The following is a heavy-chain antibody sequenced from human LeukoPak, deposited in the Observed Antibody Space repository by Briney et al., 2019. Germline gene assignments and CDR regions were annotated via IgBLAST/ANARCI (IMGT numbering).Heavy chain of an antibody. Sequence: SQTLSLTCTVSGGSISGDTYYWSWIRQHPGKGLEWIGYIYYSGSTDYNPSLQSRVTMSVDTSKNQFSLKLSSVTAADTAVYYCARDLSVGDGGAFDIWGQGTMVSVSS. D-gene: IGHD3-16*01. V-gene: IGHV4-31*03. CDR1: GGSISGDTYY. CDR3: ARDLSVGDGGAFDI. J-gene: IGHJ3*02. CDR2: IYYSGST.